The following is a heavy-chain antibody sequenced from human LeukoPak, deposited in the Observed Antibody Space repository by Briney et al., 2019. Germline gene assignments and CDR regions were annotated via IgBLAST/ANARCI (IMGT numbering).Heavy chain of an antibody. CDR3: ARHGEYSGNPMPFDS. Sequence: PSDPLSLTCTVAGRSISSYYWSWIREPPGEGVGWIAYIYYSGTTIYNPSLKGRVTISVNESKIQFSLKLSSATAADTAVYYCARHGEYSGNPMPFDSWGQGTLVTVAS. CDR1: GRSISSYY. D-gene: IGHD4-23*01. V-gene: IGHV4-59*08. CDR2: IYYSGTT. J-gene: IGHJ4*02.